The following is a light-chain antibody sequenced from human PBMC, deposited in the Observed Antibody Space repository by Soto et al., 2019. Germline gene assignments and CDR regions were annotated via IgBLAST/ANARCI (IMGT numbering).Light chain of an antibody. V-gene: IGLV2-14*03. CDR1: SNDVGGYNY. Sequence: LTRPGSGTRSTGQSSNITITGTSNDVGGYNYVSWYQHHPGKAPKLMIVDVSNRPSGVSKRVSGSKSANTASLTISGLQSEDEADYYCSSYTRSSPPYGSGNRTKSPS. CDR2: DVS. CDR3: SSYTRSSPPYG. J-gene: IGLJ1*01.